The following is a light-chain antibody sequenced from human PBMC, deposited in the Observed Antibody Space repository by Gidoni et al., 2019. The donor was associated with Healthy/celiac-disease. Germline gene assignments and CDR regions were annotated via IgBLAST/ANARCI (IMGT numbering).Light chain of an antibody. V-gene: IGKV3-20*01. J-gene: IGKJ2*01. CDR3: QQYGSSLMYT. Sequence: IVLTQSPGTLSLSPGERATLSCRASQSVSSSYLAWYQQKPGQAPRLLIYGASSKDTGIPDRFSGSGSGTDFTLTISRLEPEDFAVYYCQQYGSSLMYTFGQGTKLEIK. CDR2: GAS. CDR1: QSVSSSY.